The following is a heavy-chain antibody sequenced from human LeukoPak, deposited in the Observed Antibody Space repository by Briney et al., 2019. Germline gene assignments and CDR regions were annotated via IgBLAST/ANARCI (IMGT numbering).Heavy chain of an antibody. CDR1: GYTFTSYG. D-gene: IGHD5-18*01. CDR2: INTNTGNP. J-gene: IGHJ4*02. V-gene: IGHV7-4-1*02. CDR3: ARKGGGWDTAMDFDY. Sequence: ASVKVSCKASGYTFTSYGISWVRQAPGQGLEWMGWINTNTGNPTYAQGFTGRFVFSLDTSVSTAYLQISSLKAEDTAVYYCARKGGGWDTAMDFDYWGQGTLVTVSS.